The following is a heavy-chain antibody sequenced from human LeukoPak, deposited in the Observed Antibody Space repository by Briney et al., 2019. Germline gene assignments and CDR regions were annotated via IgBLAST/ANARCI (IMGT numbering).Heavy chain of an antibody. J-gene: IGHJ5*02. Sequence: SETLSLTCTVSGGSISSYYWSWIRQPPGKGLEWIGYIYYSGSTNYNPSLKSRVTISVDTSKNQFSLKLRSVTAADTAVYYCARESNYHGSGTGWFDPWGQGTLVTVSS. D-gene: IGHD3-10*01. CDR3: ARESNYHGSGTGWFDP. CDR1: GGSISSYY. CDR2: IYYSGST. V-gene: IGHV4-59*01.